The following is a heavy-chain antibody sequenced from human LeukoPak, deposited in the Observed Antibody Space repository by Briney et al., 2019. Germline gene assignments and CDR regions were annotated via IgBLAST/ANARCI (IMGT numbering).Heavy chain of an antibody. CDR2: IRSKADGGTI. CDR3: TTDHFS. Sequence: GGSLRLSCAVSGFTFSSYWMSWVRQAPGKGLEWVGRIRSKADGGTIDYAPPVKGRFTISRDDSRNTLNLQMNSLETEDTALYYCTTDHFSWGQGTLVTVSS. CDR1: GFTFSSYW. V-gene: IGHV3-15*01. J-gene: IGHJ5*02.